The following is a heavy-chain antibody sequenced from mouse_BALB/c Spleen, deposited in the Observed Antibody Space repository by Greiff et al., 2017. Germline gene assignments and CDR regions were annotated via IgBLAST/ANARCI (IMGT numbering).Heavy chain of an antibody. J-gene: IGHJ2*01. V-gene: IGHV5-6-3*01. CDR2: INSNGGST. CDR3: ARDRGLRRGFDY. Sequence: EVKLLESGGGLVQPGGSLKLSCAASGFTFSSYGMSWVRQTPDKRLELVATINSNGGSTYYPDSVKGRFTITRDNATNTLYLQMSSLKSEDTAMYYCARDRGLRRGFDYWGQGTTLTVSS. CDR1: GFTFSSYG. D-gene: IGHD2-2*01.